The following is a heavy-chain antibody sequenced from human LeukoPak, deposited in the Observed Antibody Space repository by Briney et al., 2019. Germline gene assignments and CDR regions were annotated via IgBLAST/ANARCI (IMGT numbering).Heavy chain of an antibody. CDR2: IISDGSTT. Sequence: PGGSLRLSCAASGFTFSSHWMHWVRQAPGKGLVWVSRIISDGSTTSYADSVKGRFTISRDNSKYTLFLQMNSLRAEDTAVYYCAKYGVDCSSTSCYPLYYMDVWGKGTTVTVSS. V-gene: IGHV3-74*01. D-gene: IGHD2-2*01. CDR3: AKYGVDCSSTSCYPLYYMDV. CDR1: GFTFSSHW. J-gene: IGHJ6*03.